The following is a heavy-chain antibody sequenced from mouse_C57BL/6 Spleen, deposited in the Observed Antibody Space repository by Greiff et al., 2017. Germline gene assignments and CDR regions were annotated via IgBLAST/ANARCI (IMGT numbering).Heavy chain of an antibody. Sequence: QVQLQQPGAELVKPGASVKMSCKASGYPFTSYWITWVKQRPGQGLEWIGDIYPGSGSTNYNEKFKSKATLTVDTSSSTAYLQLSSLTSEDSAVYYCARWLLRVSYYFDYWGQGTTLTVSS. V-gene: IGHV1-55*01. CDR3: ARWLLRVSYYFDY. J-gene: IGHJ2*01. CDR1: GYPFTSYW. D-gene: IGHD2-3*01. CDR2: IYPGSGST.